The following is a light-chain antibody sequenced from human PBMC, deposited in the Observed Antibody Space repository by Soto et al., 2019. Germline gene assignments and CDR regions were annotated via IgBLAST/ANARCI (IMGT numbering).Light chain of an antibody. CDR2: GAS. V-gene: IGKV3-20*01. CDR3: QQYGSSPGT. Sequence: EIVLTQSPGTLSLSPGDRATLSCRAGQSVTSNYLAWYQQKPGQAPRLLIFGASIRDTGLPDRFSGSGSGTDFTLTISILEPEDFAVYYCQQYGSSPGTFGPGTKVEIK. J-gene: IGKJ1*01. CDR1: QSVTSNY.